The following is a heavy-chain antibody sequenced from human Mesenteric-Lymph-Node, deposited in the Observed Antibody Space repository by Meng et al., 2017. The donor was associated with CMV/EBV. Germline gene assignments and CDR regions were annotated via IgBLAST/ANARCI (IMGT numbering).Heavy chain of an antibody. V-gene: IGHV3-30-3*01. Sequence: SGFTFSSYAMHWVRQAPGKGLEWVAVISYDGSNKYYADSVKGRFTISRDNSKNTLYLQMNSLRAEDTAVYYCARDRTAIAAAGAFDYWGQGTLVTVS. CDR1: GFTFSSYA. CDR2: ISYDGSNK. J-gene: IGHJ4*02. CDR3: ARDRTAIAAAGAFDY. D-gene: IGHD6-13*01.